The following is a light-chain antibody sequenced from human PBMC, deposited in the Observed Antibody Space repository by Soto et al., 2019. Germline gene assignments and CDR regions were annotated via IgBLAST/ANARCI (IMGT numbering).Light chain of an antibody. J-gene: IGKJ1*01. V-gene: IGKV1-12*01. Sequence: DIQMTQSPSSVSSSLGDKVIITCGASRHISTWLVWCQQKPGKAPTLLIYAGYNLQTGVPSRFSGNGSGADGSITINNLKNEDGATYDGQQASDYPLTFGLGTKVDIK. CDR3: QQASDYPLT. CDR2: AGY. CDR1: RHISTW.